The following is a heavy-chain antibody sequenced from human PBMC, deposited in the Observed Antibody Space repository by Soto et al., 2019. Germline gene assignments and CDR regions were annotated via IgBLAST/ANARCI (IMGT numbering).Heavy chain of an antibody. CDR1: GGSITSNC. CDR2: IHHSGSF. D-gene: IGHD3-9*01. Sequence: QVQLQESGPGLVNPSGTLSLTCAVSGGSITSNCWSWVRQPPGKGLEWIGEIHHSGSFNYNPSLRSRVTISIDKSKNQLSLKLTSVTAADTAVHYCVRNDWYRFDPWSQGTLVTVSS. CDR3: VRNDWYRFDP. J-gene: IGHJ5*02. V-gene: IGHV4-4*02.